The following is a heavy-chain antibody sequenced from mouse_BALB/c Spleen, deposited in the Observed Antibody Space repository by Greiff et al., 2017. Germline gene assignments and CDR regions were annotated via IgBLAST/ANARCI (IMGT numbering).Heavy chain of an antibody. J-gene: IGHJ1*01. CDR1: GFTFSSYA. CDR3: ARQGLTVVATDFDV. CDR2: ISSGGSYT. D-gene: IGHD1-1*01. Sequence: EVQVVESGGGLVKPGGSLKLSCAASGFTFSSYAMSWVRQTPEKRLEWVATISSGGSYTYYPDSVKGRFTISRDNAKNTLYLQMSSLRSEDTAMYYCARQGLTVVATDFDVWGAGTTVTVAS. V-gene: IGHV5-9-3*01.